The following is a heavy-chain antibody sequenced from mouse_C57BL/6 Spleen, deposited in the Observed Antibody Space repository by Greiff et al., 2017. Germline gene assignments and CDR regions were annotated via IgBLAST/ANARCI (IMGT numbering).Heavy chain of an antibody. CDR3: ATMVTTDGFDY. CDR2: IDPEDGDT. CDR1: GFNITDYY. V-gene: IGHV14-1*01. D-gene: IGHD2-2*01. J-gene: IGHJ3*01. Sequence: VQLKQSGAELVRPGASVKLSCTASGFNITDYYMHWVKQRPEQGLEWIGRIDPEDGDTYYAPKFPGKATMTADTSSNTAYLQLSSLKSEDTDVYYCATMVTTDGFDYWGQGTLVTVSA.